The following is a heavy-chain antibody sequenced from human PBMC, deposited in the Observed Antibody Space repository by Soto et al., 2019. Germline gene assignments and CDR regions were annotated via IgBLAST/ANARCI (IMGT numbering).Heavy chain of an antibody. D-gene: IGHD6-13*01. CDR2: IYPGDSDT. CDR1: GYSFTSYW. Sequence: PGESLKISCKGSGYSFTSYWIGWVRQMPGKGLEWMGIIYPGDSDTRYSPSFQGQVTISADKSISTAYLQWSSLKASDTAMYYCARHSAAAGRGTRYYYYGMDVWGQGTTVTVSS. CDR3: ARHSAAAGRGTRYYYYGMDV. J-gene: IGHJ6*02. V-gene: IGHV5-51*01.